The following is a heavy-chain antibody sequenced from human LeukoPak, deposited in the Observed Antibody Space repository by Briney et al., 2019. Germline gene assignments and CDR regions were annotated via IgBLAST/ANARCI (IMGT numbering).Heavy chain of an antibody. CDR1: GYTFTSYY. V-gene: IGHV1-46*01. D-gene: IGHD2-15*01. J-gene: IGHJ5*02. CDR2: INPSGGST. Sequence: ASVKVSCKASGYTFTSYYMHWVRQAPGQGLEWMGIINPSGGSTSYAQKFQGRVTMTRDMSTSTVYMELSSLRSEDTAVYYCARDGYCSGGSCYPWFDPWGQGTLVTVSS. CDR3: ARDGYCSGGSCYPWFDP.